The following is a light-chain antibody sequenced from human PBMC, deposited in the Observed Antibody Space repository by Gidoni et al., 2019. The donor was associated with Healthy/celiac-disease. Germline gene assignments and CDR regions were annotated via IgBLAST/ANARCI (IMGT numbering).Light chain of an antibody. CDR2: DAS. CDR3: QQRSNWPWT. V-gene: IGKV3-11*01. CDR1: QSVSSY. J-gene: IGKJ1*01. Sequence: EIVLTQSPATQSLPPGERATLSCRASQSVSSYLAWYQQKPGQAPRLLIYDASNLATGIPARFSGSGSGTDFTLTISSLEPEDFAVYYCQQRSNWPWTFGQGTKVEIK.